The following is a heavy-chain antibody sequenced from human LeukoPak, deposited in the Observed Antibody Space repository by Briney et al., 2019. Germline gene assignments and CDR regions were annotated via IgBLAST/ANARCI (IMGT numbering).Heavy chain of an antibody. CDR3: ARGEYYSTSGSHRVDWWFDP. CDR2: IYTSGST. Sequence: SQTLSLTCTVSGGSISSGSYYWSWIRQPAGKGLEWIGRIYTSGSTNYNPSLKSRVNVSVDTSKNQFSLKLRSMTAADTAVYYCARGEYYSTSGSHRVDWWFDPWGQGTLVIVSS. CDR1: GGSISSGSYY. D-gene: IGHD3-10*01. V-gene: IGHV4-61*02. J-gene: IGHJ5*02.